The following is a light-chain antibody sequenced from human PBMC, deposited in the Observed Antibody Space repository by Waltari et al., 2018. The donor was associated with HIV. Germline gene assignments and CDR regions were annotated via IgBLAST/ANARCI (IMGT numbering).Light chain of an antibody. J-gene: IGKJ2*01. V-gene: IGKV3-20*01. Sequence: DIVFTRSPGTLSLSPGERATISCRASQSVSSRSLAWYQQKPGQAPRLLIYGASSRATGIPDRFSGSGSGTDFTLTISRLEPEDFVVYYCQQYGSSPQTFGQGTKLEIK. CDR2: GAS. CDR1: QSVSSRS. CDR3: QQYGSSPQT.